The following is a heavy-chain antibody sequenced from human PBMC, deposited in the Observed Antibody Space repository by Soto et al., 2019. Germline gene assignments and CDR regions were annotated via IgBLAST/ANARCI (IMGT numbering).Heavy chain of an antibody. D-gene: IGHD1-26*01. CDR3: ARGRLGPPLADV. CDR2: INHSGST. CDR1: GGSFSGYY. J-gene: IGHJ6*04. V-gene: IGHV4-34*01. Sequence: SETLSLTCAVYGGSFSGYYWSWIRQPPGKGLEWIGEINHSGSTNYNPSLKSRLTISVDTSKNQFSLKLSSVTAADTAVYYCARGRLGPPLADVWGKGTTVTVSS.